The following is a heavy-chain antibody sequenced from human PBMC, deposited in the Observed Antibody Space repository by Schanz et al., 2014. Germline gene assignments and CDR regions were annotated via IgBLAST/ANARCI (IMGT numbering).Heavy chain of an antibody. CDR2: ISSSSSTR. V-gene: IGHV3-48*04. D-gene: IGHD3-22*01. Sequence: EVQLLESGGGLVQPGGSLRLSCAASGFTFGDYAMTWVRQAPGKGLEWVSYISSSSSTRYYADSVKGRFTISRDNSKNSLYLQMNSLRAEDTAVYYCARPPHDSSGYYPFDYWGQGTLVTVSS. CDR3: ARPPHDSSGYYPFDY. J-gene: IGHJ4*02. CDR1: GFTFGDYA.